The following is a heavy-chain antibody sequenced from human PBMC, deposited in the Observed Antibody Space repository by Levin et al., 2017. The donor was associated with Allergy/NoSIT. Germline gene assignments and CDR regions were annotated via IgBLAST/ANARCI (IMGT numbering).Heavy chain of an antibody. Sequence: GGSLRLSCADSGFTLSYYAIHWVRQSPGEGLEWMAVISYDGNNKYYADSVKGRFTISRDNSQNTVYLQMNSLRVEDTAVYYRAKGSGSDSDDGTDVWGQGTTVTVSS. J-gene: IGHJ6*02. V-gene: IGHV3-30-3*01. CDR2: ISYDGNNK. D-gene: IGHD1-26*01. CDR1: GFTLSYYA. CDR3: AKGSGSDSDDGTDV.